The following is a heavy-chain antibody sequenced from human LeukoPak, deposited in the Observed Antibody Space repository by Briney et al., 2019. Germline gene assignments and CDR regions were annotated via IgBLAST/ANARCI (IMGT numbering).Heavy chain of an antibody. CDR1: GFTFSSYW. V-gene: IGHV3-7*01. CDR2: IKQDGSEK. Sequence: GGSLRLSCAASGFTFSSYWMSWVRQAPGKGLEWVANIKQDGSEKYYVDSVKGRFTISRDNAKNSLYLQMNSLRAEDTAVYYCARGVPSDYDFWSGYSTFDCWGQGTLVTVSS. J-gene: IGHJ4*02. D-gene: IGHD3-3*01. CDR3: ARGVPSDYDFWSGYSTFDC.